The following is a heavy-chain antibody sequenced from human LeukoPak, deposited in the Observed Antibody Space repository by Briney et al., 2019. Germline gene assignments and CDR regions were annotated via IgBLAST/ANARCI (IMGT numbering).Heavy chain of an antibody. D-gene: IGHD6-13*01. CDR3: AREVIAAAGTDGMDV. V-gene: IGHV1-18*01. Sequence: ASVKVSCKASGYTFTSYGISWVRQAPGQGLEWKGWISAYNGNTNYAQKLQGRVTMTTDTSTSTAYMELRSLRSDDTAVYYCAREVIAAAGTDGMDVWGQGTTVTVSS. CDR2: ISAYNGNT. J-gene: IGHJ6*02. CDR1: GYTFTSYG.